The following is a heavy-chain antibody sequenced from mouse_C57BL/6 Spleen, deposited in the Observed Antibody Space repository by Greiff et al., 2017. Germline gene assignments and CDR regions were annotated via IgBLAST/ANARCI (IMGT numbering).Heavy chain of an antibody. CDR2: ISYDGSN. V-gene: IGHV3-6*01. CDR1: GYSITSGYY. CDR3: ARGDYGSIAY. Sequence: ESGPGLVKPSQSLSLTCSVTGYSITSGYYWNWIRQFPGNKLEWMGYISYDGSNNYNPSLKNRISITRDTSKNQFFLKLNSVTTEDTATYYCARGDYGSIAYWGQGTLVTVSA. J-gene: IGHJ3*01. D-gene: IGHD1-1*01.